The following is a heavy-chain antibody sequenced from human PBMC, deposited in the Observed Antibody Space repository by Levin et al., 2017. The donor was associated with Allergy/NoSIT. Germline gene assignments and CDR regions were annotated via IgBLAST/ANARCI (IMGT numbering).Heavy chain of an antibody. CDR2: ISYDGSNK. J-gene: IGHJ6*02. CDR3: AREINQQLVRAPHYYYYSGMDV. V-gene: IGHV3-30*04. CDR1: GFTFSSYA. D-gene: IGHD6-13*01. Sequence: GGSLRLSCAASGFTFSSYAMHWVRQAPGKGLEWVAVISYDGSNKYYADSVKGRFTISRDNSKNTLYLQMNSLRAEDTAMYYCAREINQQLVRAPHYYYYSGMDVWGQGTTVTVSS.